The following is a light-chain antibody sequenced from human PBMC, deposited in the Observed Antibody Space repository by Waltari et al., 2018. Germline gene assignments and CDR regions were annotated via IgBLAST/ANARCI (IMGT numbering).Light chain of an antibody. CDR2: KVC. CDR3: MQSTHWPPWT. CDR1: QSLVHSDGNSY. V-gene: IGKV2-30*02. J-gene: IGKJ1*01. Sequence: DVVMTQSPLSLPVTLGQPASIPCRSSQSLVHSDGNSYVHVFQQRPGQSPRRLIYKVCKRDSGVPENVSGSGSGTAFTRKISRVEAEDVGVYYCMQSTHWPPWTFGQGTRVEIQ.